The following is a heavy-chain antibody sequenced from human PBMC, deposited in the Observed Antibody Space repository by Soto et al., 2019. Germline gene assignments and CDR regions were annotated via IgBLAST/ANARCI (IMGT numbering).Heavy chain of an antibody. J-gene: IGHJ6*02. Sequence: SETLCLTCTVSGGSIRSRRYYGCWLRQPPGKGLEWIGSIYYSGSTYYNPSLKSRVTISVDTSKNQFSLKLSSVTAADTAVYYCARLLRHNYYGMDVWGQGTTVT. CDR3: ARLLRHNYYGMDV. CDR1: GGSIRSRRYY. D-gene: IGHD5-12*01. CDR2: IYYSGST. V-gene: IGHV4-39*01.